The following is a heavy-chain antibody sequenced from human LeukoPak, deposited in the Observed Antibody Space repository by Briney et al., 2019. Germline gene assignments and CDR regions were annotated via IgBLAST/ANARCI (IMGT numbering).Heavy chain of an antibody. CDR2: ISGSGTST. CDR1: GYTFNSYA. D-gene: IGHD3-10*01. CDR3: AIEPASGSSFHY. V-gene: IGHV3-23*01. J-gene: IGHJ4*02. Sequence: GGSLRLSCTASGYTFNSYAMSWVRQAPGKGLEWVSGISGSGTSTYYADSVKGRFTISRDNSKNTLYLQMNSLRAEDTALYYCAIEPASGSSFHYWGQGTLVTVSS.